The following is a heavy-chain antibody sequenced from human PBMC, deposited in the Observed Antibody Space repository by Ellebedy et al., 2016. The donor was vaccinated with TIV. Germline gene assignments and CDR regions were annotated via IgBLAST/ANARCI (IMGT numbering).Heavy chain of an antibody. J-gene: IGHJ1*01. V-gene: IGHV3-64*01. Sequence: GESLKISCAASGFTFSNYALHWVRQAPGKGLEFVSGISSNGDRTYYANSVKGRFSISRDNSKNTVLLQMGSLRDEDMAVYYCARAPGVAAAAAFLQHWGQGTLITVSS. CDR3: ARAPGVAAAAAFLQH. CDR1: GFTFSNYA. CDR2: ISSNGDRT. D-gene: IGHD6-13*01.